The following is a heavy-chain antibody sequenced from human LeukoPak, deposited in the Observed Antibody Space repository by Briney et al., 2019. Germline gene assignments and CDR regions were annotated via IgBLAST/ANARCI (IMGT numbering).Heavy chain of an antibody. Sequence: GGSLRLSCAASGFTFSSYSMNWVRQAPGKGLEWVSDISSSGSTIYYADSVKGRFTVSRDNAKNSVYLQMNSLRAEDTGVYYCALLAVASDFDCWGQGTLVTVSS. CDR2: ISSSGSTI. CDR3: ALLAVASDFDC. D-gene: IGHD6-19*01. CDR1: GFTFSSYS. J-gene: IGHJ4*02. V-gene: IGHV3-48*04.